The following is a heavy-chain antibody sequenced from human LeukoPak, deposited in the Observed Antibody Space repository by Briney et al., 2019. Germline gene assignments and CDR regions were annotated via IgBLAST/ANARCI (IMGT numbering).Heavy chain of an antibody. CDR2: INPNSGGT. CDR3: ASTYTAVHYFDY. J-gene: IGHJ4*02. D-gene: IGHD2-21*02. V-gene: IGHV1-2*02. Sequence: ASVNVSCKSSVYTFTGYYMDGVRQAPGQGVEWMGWINPNSGGTNYAQQFRGRVTMTRDTTISTAYMELSRMRSDDTALYYCASTYTAVHYFDYWGQGTLVPVSS. CDR1: VYTFTGYY.